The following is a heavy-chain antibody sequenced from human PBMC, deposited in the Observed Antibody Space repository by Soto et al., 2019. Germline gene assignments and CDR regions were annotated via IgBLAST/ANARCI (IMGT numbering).Heavy chain of an antibody. CDR3: ARGSVVRSEPAYYYGMDV. D-gene: IGHD2-15*01. CDR2: IIPIFGTA. Sequence: ASVKVSCKASGGTFSSYAISWVRQAPGQGLEWMGGIIPIFGTANYAQKFQGRVTITADESTSTAYMELSSLRSEDTAVYYCARGSVVRSEPAYYYGMDVWGQGTTVTVSS. J-gene: IGHJ6*02. CDR1: GGTFSSYA. V-gene: IGHV1-69*13.